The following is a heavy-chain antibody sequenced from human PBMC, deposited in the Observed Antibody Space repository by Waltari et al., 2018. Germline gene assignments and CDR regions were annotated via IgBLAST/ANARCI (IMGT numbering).Heavy chain of an antibody. CDR2: LFTGRSM. V-gene: IGHV4-61*02. J-gene: IGHJ6*02. Sequence: QVQLQESGPGLVRSSQTLSLTCTVSGGSISSVGVYWTCTRSPAGKGLRWVGLLFTGRSMQYNPTFKGRVSVSRDTSENRCAVRRSSVTAAETAVYYCARDEARYYDIMTGGGYYGLDVWGQGTTVTVSS. D-gene: IGHD3-9*01. CDR1: GGSISSVGVY. CDR3: ARDEARYYDIMTGGGYYGLDV.